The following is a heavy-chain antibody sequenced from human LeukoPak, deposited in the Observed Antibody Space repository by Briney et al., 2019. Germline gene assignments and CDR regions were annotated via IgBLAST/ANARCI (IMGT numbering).Heavy chain of an antibody. CDR1: GGSISSYY. D-gene: IGHD2-2*01. J-gene: IGHJ6*03. CDR3: ARAGGAHCSSTSCYAVSPDYYYYYYMDV. Sequence: PSETLSLTCTVSGGSISSYYWSWIRQPAGKGLEWIGRIYTSGSTNYNPSLKSRVTMSVDTSKNQFSLKLSSVTAADTAVYYCARAGGAHCSSTSCYAVSPDYYYYYYMDVWGKGTTVTVSS. CDR2: IYTSGST. V-gene: IGHV4-4*07.